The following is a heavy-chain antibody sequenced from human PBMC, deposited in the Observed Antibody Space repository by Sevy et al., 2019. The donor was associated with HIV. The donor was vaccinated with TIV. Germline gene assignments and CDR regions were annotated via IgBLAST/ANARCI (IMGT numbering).Heavy chain of an antibody. Sequence: SETLSLTCNVSGDSISGYYWSWIRQPPGKGLEWIGYIYYTRSTNYNPSLKSRVTISKDTYKNQVSLKLSSVIVADTAVYYCARGRPDYYYGMDVWGQGTTVTVSS. CDR2: IYYTRST. CDR3: ARGRPDYYYGMDV. CDR1: GDSISGYY. J-gene: IGHJ6*02. V-gene: IGHV4-59*01.